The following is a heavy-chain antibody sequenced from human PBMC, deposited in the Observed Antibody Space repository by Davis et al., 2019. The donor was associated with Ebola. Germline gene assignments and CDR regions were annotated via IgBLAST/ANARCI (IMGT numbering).Heavy chain of an antibody. CDR3: AKVLTGTLYGMDV. D-gene: IGHD1-20*01. Sequence: GESLKISCAASGFTFSSYAMSWVRQAPGKGLEWVSAISGSGGSTYYADSVKGRFTISRDNSKNTLYLQMNSLRAEDTAVYYCAKVLTGTLYGMDVWGQGTTVTVSS. CDR1: GFTFSSYA. V-gene: IGHV3-23*01. CDR2: ISGSGGST. J-gene: IGHJ6*02.